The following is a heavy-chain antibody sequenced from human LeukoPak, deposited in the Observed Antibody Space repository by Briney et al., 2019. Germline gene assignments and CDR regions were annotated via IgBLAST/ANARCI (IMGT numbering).Heavy chain of an antibody. J-gene: IGHJ6*02. D-gene: IGHD4-11*01. CDR2: IKSKSDGGTT. Sequence: PGGSLRLSCVASGFTFSNAWMSWVRQAPGKGLEWVGRIKSKSDGGTTDYAAPVKGRFTISRDDSKSIAYLQMNSLKTEDTAVYYCTRGSDTVAANYYYGMDVWGQGTTVTVSS. V-gene: IGHV3-15*01. CDR3: TRGSDTVAANYYYGMDV. CDR1: GFTFSNAW.